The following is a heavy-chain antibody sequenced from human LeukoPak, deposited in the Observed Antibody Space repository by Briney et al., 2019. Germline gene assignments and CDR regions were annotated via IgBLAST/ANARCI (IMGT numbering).Heavy chain of an antibody. D-gene: IGHD2-2*02. CDR2: ISGSGGST. Sequence: GGSLRLSCAASGFTFSSYAMSWVRQAPGKGLEWDSAISGSGGSTYYADSVKGRFTISRDNSKNTLYLQMNSLRAEDTAVYYCAKTARYCSSTSCYKYYYYYMDVWGKGTTVTVSS. CDR3: AKTARYCSSTSCYKYYYYYMDV. CDR1: GFTFSSYA. J-gene: IGHJ6*03. V-gene: IGHV3-23*01.